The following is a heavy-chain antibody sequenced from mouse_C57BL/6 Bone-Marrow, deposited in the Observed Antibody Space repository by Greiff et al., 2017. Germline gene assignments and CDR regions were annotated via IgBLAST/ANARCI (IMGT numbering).Heavy chain of an antibody. J-gene: IGHJ2*01. Sequence: VQLQQSGAELARPGASVKLSCTASGYTFTSYGISWVQQRTGQGLEWIGDIYPRSGNTYYNEKVKGKVTLTADKSSSTAYMELRSLTSEDSAVYFCARNYGSSYWFEYWGQGTTLTVSA. CDR3: ARNYGSSYWFEY. V-gene: IGHV1-81*01. D-gene: IGHD1-1*01. CDR2: IYPRSGNT. CDR1: GYTFTSYG.